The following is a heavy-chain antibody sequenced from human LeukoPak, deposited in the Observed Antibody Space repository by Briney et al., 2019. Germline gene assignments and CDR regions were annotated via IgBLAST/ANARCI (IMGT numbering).Heavy chain of an antibody. V-gene: IGHV3-23*01. J-gene: IGHJ4*02. Sequence: GGSLRLSCAASGFTFSGYGMSWVRQAPRTGLEWVSAISGGGGATYYADSVKGRFTISRDNSKNTLYLQMNSLRAEDTAVYYCAKGRGYPYYFDYWGQGTLVTVSS. D-gene: IGHD3-22*01. CDR2: ISGGGGAT. CDR1: GFTFSGYG. CDR3: AKGRGYPYYFDY.